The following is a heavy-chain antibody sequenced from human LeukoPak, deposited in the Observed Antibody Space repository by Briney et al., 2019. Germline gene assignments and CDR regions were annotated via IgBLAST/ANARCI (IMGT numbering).Heavy chain of an antibody. V-gene: IGHV3-7*01. D-gene: IGHD6-13*01. J-gene: IGHJ5*02. CDR2: IKQDGSEK. Sequence: GSLRLSCAASGFTFSSYWMSWVRQAPGKGLEWVANIKQDGSEKYYVDSVKGRFTISRDNAKNSLYLQMNSLRAEDTAVYYCARESSSSWYGNWFDPWGQGTLVTVSS. CDR3: ARESSSSWYGNWFDP. CDR1: GFTFSSYW.